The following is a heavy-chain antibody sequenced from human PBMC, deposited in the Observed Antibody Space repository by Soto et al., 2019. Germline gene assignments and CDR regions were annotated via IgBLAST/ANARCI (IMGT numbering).Heavy chain of an antibody. CDR2: IYSGGST. CDR3: ARSKRFGDLFDP. Sequence: EVQLVETGGGLIQPGGSLRLSCAASGFTVSSNYMSWVRQAPGKGLEWVSVIYSGGSTYYADSVKGRFTISRDNSKNMLYLQMNSLRAEDTAVYYCARSKRFGDLFDPWGQGTLVTVSS. D-gene: IGHD3-10*01. J-gene: IGHJ5*02. V-gene: IGHV3-53*02. CDR1: GFTVSSNY.